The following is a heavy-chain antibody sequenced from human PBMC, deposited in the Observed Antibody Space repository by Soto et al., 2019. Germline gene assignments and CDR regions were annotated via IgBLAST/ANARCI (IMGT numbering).Heavy chain of an antibody. J-gene: IGHJ4*02. CDR1: GFTFKNYA. CDR3: ARGDAEYSDHGVSDAEFHY. D-gene: IGHD4-17*01. CDR2: IWFDGGNK. V-gene: IGHV3-33*01. Sequence: QVQLVDSGGGVAQPGRSLRLSCAASGFTFKNYAMHWVRQAPGKGLEWVAVIWFDGGNKYYADSMKGRFTVSRDNSKHTLDPQMNSLRAEDTAVYYCARGDAEYSDHGVSDAEFHYWGQGTLGTVS.